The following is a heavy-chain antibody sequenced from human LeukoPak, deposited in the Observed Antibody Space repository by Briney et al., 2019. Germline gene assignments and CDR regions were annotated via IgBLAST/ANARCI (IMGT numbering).Heavy chain of an antibody. V-gene: IGHV1-3*01. D-gene: IGHD2-8*01. CDR1: GYTFTSYA. J-gene: IGHJ4*02. Sequence: ASVKVSCKASGYTFTSYAMHWVRQAPGQRLEWMGWINAGNGNTKYSQKFQGRVTMTRDTSTSTVYMELSSLRSEDTAVYYCARLDCTNGVCYHDYWGQGTLVTVSS. CDR3: ARLDCTNGVCYHDY. CDR2: INAGNGNT.